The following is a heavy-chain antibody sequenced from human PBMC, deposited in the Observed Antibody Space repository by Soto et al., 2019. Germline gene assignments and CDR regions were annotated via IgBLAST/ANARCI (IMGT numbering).Heavy chain of an antibody. Sequence: QVQLVQSGAELKKPGASVKVSCKASGYTFSNYDMNWVRQATGQGPEWIGWVNPNNGDTGYAQKFQGRVTLTTDIYPTTAYMELTSLRSEDTAIYYCAKISRKGYAIDLDYCGQGTLITVSS. V-gene: IGHV1-8*01. J-gene: IGHJ4*02. D-gene: IGHD5-18*01. CDR2: VNPNNGDT. CDR3: AKISRKGYAIDLDY. CDR1: GYTFSNYD.